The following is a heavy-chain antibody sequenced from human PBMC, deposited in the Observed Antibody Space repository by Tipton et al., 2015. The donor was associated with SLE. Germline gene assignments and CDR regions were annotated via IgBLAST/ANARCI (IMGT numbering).Heavy chain of an antibody. J-gene: IGHJ4*02. Sequence: QSGPEVKKPGASVKVSCKASGYTFTDYNMHWVRQAPGQGLEWMGWINPNTGGTNYAQRFQGRVALTRDTSITTAYMELSSLRSDDTALYYCARFAPTIPSYFDYWGQGTLVTVSS. CDR2: INPNTGGT. CDR3: ARFAPTIPSYFDY. D-gene: IGHD5-24*01. V-gene: IGHV1-2*02. CDR1: GYTFTDYN.